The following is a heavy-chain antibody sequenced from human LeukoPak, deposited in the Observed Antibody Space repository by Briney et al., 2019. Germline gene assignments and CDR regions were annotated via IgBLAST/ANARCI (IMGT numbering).Heavy chain of an antibody. Sequence: SGTLSLTCAVSGGSISSSNWWSWVRRPPGKGLEWIGEIYHSGSTNYNPSLKSRVTISVDKSKNQFSLKLSSVTAADTAVYYCARPNGNYGDTYYFDYWGQGTLVTVSS. CDR1: GGSISSSNW. D-gene: IGHD4-17*01. CDR3: ARPNGNYGDTYYFDY. V-gene: IGHV4-4*02. J-gene: IGHJ4*02. CDR2: IYHSGST.